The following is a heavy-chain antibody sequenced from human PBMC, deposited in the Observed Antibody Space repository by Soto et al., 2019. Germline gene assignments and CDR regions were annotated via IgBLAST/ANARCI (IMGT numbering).Heavy chain of an antibody. CDR3: AVGVAATQPFDY. Sequence: GGSLRLSCSVSAFTFSNYAIHWVRQAPGKGLEYVSTISSDGRSTNYADSVKGRFTISRDNSKDTLYLQMSSLRPDDTAVYYCAVGVAATQPFDYWGQGTLVTVSS. J-gene: IGHJ4*02. CDR1: AFTFSNYA. CDR2: ISSDGRST. D-gene: IGHD2-15*01. V-gene: IGHV3-64D*06.